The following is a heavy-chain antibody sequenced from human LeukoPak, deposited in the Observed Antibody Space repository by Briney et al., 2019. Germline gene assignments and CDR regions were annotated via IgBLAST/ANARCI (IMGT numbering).Heavy chain of an antibody. J-gene: IGHJ5*02. V-gene: IGHV3-23*01. CDR2: ITGNHGPT. CDR3: TKDPNGDYVGAFDP. Sequence: PGGSLRLSCAASGFTFSSYSMNWVRQAPGKGLEWVSSITGNHGPTYNTDSVKGRFIISRDNSQNTLYLQMNSLRAEDTAVYYCTKDPNGDYVGAFDPWGQGTLVTVSS. D-gene: IGHD4-17*01. CDR1: GFTFSSYS.